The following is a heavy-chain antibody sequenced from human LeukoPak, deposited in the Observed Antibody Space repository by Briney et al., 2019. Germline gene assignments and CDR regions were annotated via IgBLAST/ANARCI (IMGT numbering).Heavy chain of an antibody. V-gene: IGHV7-4-1*02. Sequence: ASVKVSCKASGYTFTSYVINWVRQAPRQGLERMGWINTNTGNPTYAQGFTGRFVFSLDTSVSTAYLQISSLKAEDTAVYYCATAPPPDYWGQGTLVTVSS. CDR2: INTNTGNP. CDR3: ATAPPPDY. CDR1: GYTFTSYV. J-gene: IGHJ4*02.